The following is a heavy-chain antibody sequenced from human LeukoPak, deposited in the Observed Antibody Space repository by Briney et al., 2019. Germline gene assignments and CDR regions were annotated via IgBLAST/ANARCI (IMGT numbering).Heavy chain of an antibody. CDR1: GDSISIYY. CDR3: ATGYSSTWYYFDY. J-gene: IGHJ4*02. V-gene: IGHV4-59*01. CDR2: IYHSGST. D-gene: IGHD6-13*01. Sequence: KPSETLTLTCTVSGDSISIYYWSWIRQPPGKGLEWIGYIYHSGSTNYNPSLKSRVTISADTSKDQFSLTLASVTAADTAVYYCATGYSSTWYYFDYWGQGTLVTVSS.